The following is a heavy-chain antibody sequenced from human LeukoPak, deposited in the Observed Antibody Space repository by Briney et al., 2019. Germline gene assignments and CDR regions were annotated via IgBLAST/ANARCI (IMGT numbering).Heavy chain of an antibody. CDR2: IIPIFGTA. D-gene: IGHD3-3*01. CDR1: GGTFSSYA. Sequence: ASVTVSCKASGGTFSSYAISWVRQAPGQGLEWMGGIIPIFGTANYAQKFQGRVTITADESTSTAYMELSSLRSEDTAVYYCARVVGFLEWNSYYYYGMDVWGQGTTVTVSS. CDR3: ARVVGFLEWNSYYYYGMDV. J-gene: IGHJ6*02. V-gene: IGHV1-69*13.